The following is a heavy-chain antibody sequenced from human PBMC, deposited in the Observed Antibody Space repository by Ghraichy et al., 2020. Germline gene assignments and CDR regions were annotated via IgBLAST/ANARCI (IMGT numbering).Heavy chain of an antibody. D-gene: IGHD1-1*01. CDR1: GYTFTGYY. CDR2: INPNSGGT. CDR3: ARGGWNDDYYYYYYGMDV. J-gene: IGHJ6*02. V-gene: IGHV1-2*04. Sequence: ASVKVSCKASGYTFTGYYMHWVRQAPGPGLEWMGWINPNSGGTNYAQKFQGWVTMTRDTSISTAYMELSRLRSDDTAVYYCARGGWNDDYYYYYYGMDVWGQGTTVTVSS.